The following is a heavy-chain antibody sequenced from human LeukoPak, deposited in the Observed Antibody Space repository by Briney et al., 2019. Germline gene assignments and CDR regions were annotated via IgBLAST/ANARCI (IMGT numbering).Heavy chain of an antibody. Sequence: PSETLSLTCTVSGGSISSSSYYWGWIRRPPGKGLEWIGSIYYSVSTYYDPSLKSRVTISVDTSKNQFSLKLSSVTAADTAVYYCASTPSAADTVYGIFPNYYYYDYMDVWGKGTTVTVSS. CDR1: GGSISSSSYY. CDR3: ASTPSAADTVYGIFPNYYYYDYMDV. J-gene: IGHJ6*03. V-gene: IGHV4-39*01. CDR2: IYYSVST. D-gene: IGHD6-13*01.